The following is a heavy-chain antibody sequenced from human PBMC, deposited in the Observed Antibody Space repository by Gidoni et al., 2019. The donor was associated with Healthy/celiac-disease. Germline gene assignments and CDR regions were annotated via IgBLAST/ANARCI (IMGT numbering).Heavy chain of an antibody. CDR2: FYYSGST. CDR3: ARLAAPNEFIDY. CDR1: GGSISSSSYY. J-gene: IGHJ4*02. D-gene: IGHD1-1*01. V-gene: IGHV4-39*01. Sequence: QLQLQESGPGLVKPSETLSLTCTVPGGSISSSSYYWGWIRQPPGKGLEWLGSFYYSGSTYSTPSLKSRVTISVDTSKNPFSLKLSSVTAADTAVYYCARLAAPNEFIDYWGQGTLVTVSS.